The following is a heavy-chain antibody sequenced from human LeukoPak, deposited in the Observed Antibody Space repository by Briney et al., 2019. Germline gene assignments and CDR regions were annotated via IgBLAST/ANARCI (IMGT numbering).Heavy chain of an antibody. J-gene: IGHJ4*02. Sequence: GASVKVSCKASGYTFTSYHMHWVRQAPGQGLEWMGIINPSGGSTSYAQKFQGRVTMTRDTSTSTVYMELSGLRSEDTAVYYCARGRPTHCTSCYPIDYWGQGTLVTVSS. CDR2: INPSGGST. D-gene: IGHD2-2*01. CDR1: GYTFTSYH. V-gene: IGHV1-46*01. CDR3: ARGRPTHCTSCYPIDY.